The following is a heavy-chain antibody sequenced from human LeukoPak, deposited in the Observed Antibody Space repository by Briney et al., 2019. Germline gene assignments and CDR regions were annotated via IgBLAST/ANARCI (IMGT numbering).Heavy chain of an antibody. J-gene: IGHJ4*02. D-gene: IGHD3-3*01. V-gene: IGHV3-23*01. CDR2: ISTTGSTT. CDR3: AAYDLWTPYYTFQY. Sequence: GGSLRLSCAASGFIFNNYAMSGVRQAPGKGLDWVSSISTTGSTTYYADSVRGRFTISRDNSQNTLSLQMDSLTAADTAVYSCAAYDLWTPYYTFQYWGQGNLVSVSS. CDR1: GFIFNNYA.